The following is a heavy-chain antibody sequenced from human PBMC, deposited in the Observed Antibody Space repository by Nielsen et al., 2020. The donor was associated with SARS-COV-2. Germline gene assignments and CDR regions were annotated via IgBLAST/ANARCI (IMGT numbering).Heavy chain of an antibody. J-gene: IGHJ6*02. Sequence: GESLKISCKASGYSFISYWIGWVRQMPGKGLEWMGIIYPGDSDTRYSPSFEGQVTISADESISTTYLQWRSLKASDTAVYYCAREGRDDSGTERHGMDVWGRGTTVTVSS. CDR2: IYPGDSDT. CDR1: GYSFISYW. CDR3: AREGRDDSGTERHGMDV. D-gene: IGHD3-10*01. V-gene: IGHV5-51*01.